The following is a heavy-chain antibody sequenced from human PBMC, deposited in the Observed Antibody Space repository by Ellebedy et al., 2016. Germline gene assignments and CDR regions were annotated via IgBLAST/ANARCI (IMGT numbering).Heavy chain of an antibody. CDR2: ISSSSSTI. D-gene: IGHD6-19*01. Sequence: GGSLRLSCAASGFTFSSYSMNWVRQAPGKGLEWVSYISSSSSTIYYADSVKGRFTISRDNSKNTLYLQMNSLRAEDTAVYYCAKEWDSGWYFGWFDPWGQGTLVTVSS. J-gene: IGHJ5*02. V-gene: IGHV3-48*01. CDR3: AKEWDSGWYFGWFDP. CDR1: GFTFSSYS.